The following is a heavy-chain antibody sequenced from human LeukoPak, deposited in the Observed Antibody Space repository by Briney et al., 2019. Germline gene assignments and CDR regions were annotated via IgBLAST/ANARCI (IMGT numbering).Heavy chain of an antibody. D-gene: IGHD3-22*01. V-gene: IGHV4-39*01. CDR2: IYYSGST. Sequence: PSETLSLTCTVSGGSISSSSYYWGWIRQPPGKGLDWIGSIYYSGSTYYNPSLKSRVTISVDTSKNQFSLKLSSVTAADTAVYYCASLPDSSGFDYWGQGTLVTVSS. CDR3: ASLPDSSGFDY. CDR1: GGSISSSSYY. J-gene: IGHJ4*02.